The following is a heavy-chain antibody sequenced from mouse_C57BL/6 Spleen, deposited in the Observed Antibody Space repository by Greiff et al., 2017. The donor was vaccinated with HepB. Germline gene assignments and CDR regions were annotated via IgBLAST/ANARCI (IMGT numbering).Heavy chain of an antibody. CDR3: ARQAYYSNYWYFDV. J-gene: IGHJ1*03. Sequence: EVKVVESGGGLVQPGGSLKLSCAASGFTFSDYYMYWVRQTPEKRLEWVAYISNGGGSTYYPDTVKGRFTISRDNAKNTLYLQMSRLKSEDTAMYYCARQAYYSNYWYFDVWGTGTTVTVSS. CDR2: ISNGGGST. CDR1: GFTFSDYY. V-gene: IGHV5-12*01. D-gene: IGHD2-5*01.